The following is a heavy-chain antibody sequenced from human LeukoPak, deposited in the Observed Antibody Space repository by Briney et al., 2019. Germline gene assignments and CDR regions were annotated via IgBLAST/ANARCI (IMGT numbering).Heavy chain of an antibody. V-gene: IGHV4-31*03. CDR2: IYCSGST. CDR3: ARVVVAARHNWFDP. D-gene: IGHD2-15*01. J-gene: IGHJ5*02. CDR1: GGSISSGGYY. Sequence: SETLSLTCTVSGGSISSGGYYWSWIRQHPGKGLEWIGYIYCSGSTYYNPSLKSRVTISVDTSKNQFSLKLSSVTAADTAVYYCARVVVAARHNWFDPWGQGTLVTVSS.